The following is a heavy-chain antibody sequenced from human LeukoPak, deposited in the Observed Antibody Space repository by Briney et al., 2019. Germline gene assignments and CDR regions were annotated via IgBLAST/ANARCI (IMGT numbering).Heavy chain of an antibody. V-gene: IGHV3-53*01. CDR3: ARERPYGDYVYYGMDV. CDR2: IYSGGST. CDR1: GFIFSSYS. J-gene: IGHJ6*02. D-gene: IGHD4-17*01. Sequence: GGSLRLSCAASGFIFSSYSMSWVRQAPGKGLEWVSVIYSGGSTYYADSVKGRFTISRDNSKNTLYLQMYSLRAEDTAVYYCARERPYGDYVYYGMDVWGQGTTVTVSS.